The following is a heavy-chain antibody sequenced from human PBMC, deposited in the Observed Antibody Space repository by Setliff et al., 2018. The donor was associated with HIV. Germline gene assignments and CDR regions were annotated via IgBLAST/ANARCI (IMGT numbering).Heavy chain of an antibody. CDR2: IYYSGST. CDR3: AREQYHFVVDYYYYYGMDV. D-gene: IGHD2-15*01. J-gene: IGHJ6*02. V-gene: IGHV4-39*07. Sequence: SETLSLTCTVSGGSISSSSYYWGWIRQPPGKGLEWIGSIYYSGSTYYNPSLKSRAILSVDTSQNQFSLQLKHVTAADTAIYYCAREQYHFVVDYYYYYGMDVWGQGNTVTVSS. CDR1: GGSISSSSYY.